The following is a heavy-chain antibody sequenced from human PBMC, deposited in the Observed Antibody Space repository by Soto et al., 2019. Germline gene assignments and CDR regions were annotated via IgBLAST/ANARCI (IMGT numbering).Heavy chain of an antibody. V-gene: IGHV4-34*01. Sequence: QVQLQQWGAGLLEPSETLSLTCAVYGGSFSGYYWNWIRQSPGKGLEWIGEINHSGGTNYNPSLTSRVTRSVDTSKNQFSLKLRSVTAAGTAVYYWARDPGIGGTTTLFDPWGQGTLVTVSS. CDR1: GGSFSGYY. J-gene: IGHJ5*02. CDR2: INHSGGT. D-gene: IGHD1-26*01. CDR3: ARDPGIGGTTTLFDP.